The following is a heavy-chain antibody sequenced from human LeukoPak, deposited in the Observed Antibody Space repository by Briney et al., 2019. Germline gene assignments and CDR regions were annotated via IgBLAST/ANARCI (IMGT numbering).Heavy chain of an antibody. V-gene: IGHV3-66*02. J-gene: IGHJ6*03. CDR1: GFIVNTNY. Sequence: GGSLRLSCAASGFIVNTNYMSWVRQAPGKGLEWVSLIYDGGKTYYADSVKGRFTIFRDNSKTTLFLQMNSPRAEDTAVYYCARGAGYPFYTDVWGKGTTVTVSS. CDR2: IYDGGKT. D-gene: IGHD5-18*01. CDR3: ARGAGYPFYTDV.